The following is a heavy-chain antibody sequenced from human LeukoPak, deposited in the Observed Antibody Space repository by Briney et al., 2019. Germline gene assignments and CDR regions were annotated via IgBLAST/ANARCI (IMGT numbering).Heavy chain of an antibody. D-gene: IGHD2-21*02. CDR1: GDSITDYY. CDR2: IYPSGST. CDR3: ARDRTYCGADCHYPDALDI. V-gene: IGHV4-4*07. Sequence: PSETLSLTCTVSGDSITDYYYNWIRQPAGKGLEWIGRIYPSGSTNYNPSLKSRVIISLDKSKNQFSLKVTSVTTADTAVYYCARDRTYCGADCHYPDALDIWGQGTLVTVSS. J-gene: IGHJ3*02.